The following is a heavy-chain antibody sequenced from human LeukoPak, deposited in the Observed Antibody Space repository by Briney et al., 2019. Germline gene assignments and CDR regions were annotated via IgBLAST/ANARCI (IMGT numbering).Heavy chain of an antibody. CDR3: ARTYHFDY. CDR1: GGSFSGYY. J-gene: IGHJ4*02. Sequence: TSETLSLTCAVYGGSFSGYYWSWIRQPPGKGLEWIGEINHSGSTNYNPSLKSRVTISVDTSKNQFSLKLSSVTAADTAVYYCARTYHFDYWGQGTLVTVSS. V-gene: IGHV4-34*01. D-gene: IGHD2-2*01. CDR2: INHSGST.